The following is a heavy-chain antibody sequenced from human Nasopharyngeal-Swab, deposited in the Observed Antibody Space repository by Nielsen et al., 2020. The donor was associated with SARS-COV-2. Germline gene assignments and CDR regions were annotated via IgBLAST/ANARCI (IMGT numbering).Heavy chain of an antibody. V-gene: IGHV3-21*01. J-gene: IGHJ6*02. CDR3: ASGPLGAGRHDYYYYYGMDV. Sequence: GESLKISCAASGFTFSSYSMNWVRQAPGQGLEWVSSISSSSSYIYYADSVKGRFTISRDNAKNSLYLQMNSLRAEDTAVYYCASGPLGAGRHDYYYYYGMDVWGQGTTVTVSS. CDR2: ISSSSSYI. D-gene: IGHD3-3*01. CDR1: GFTFSSYS.